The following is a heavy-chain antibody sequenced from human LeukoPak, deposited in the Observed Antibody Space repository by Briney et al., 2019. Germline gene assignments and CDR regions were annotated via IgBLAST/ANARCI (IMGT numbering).Heavy chain of an antibody. V-gene: IGHV3-48*02. J-gene: IGHJ4*02. D-gene: IGHD6-6*01. CDR2: ISSSSSTI. Sequence: GGSLRLSCAASGFTFSSYSMNWVCQAPGKGLEWVSYISSSSSTIYYADSVKGRFTISRDNAKNSLYLQMNSLRDEDTAVYYCAGDSIAARPSSPDYWGQGTLVTVSS. CDR3: AGDSIAARPSSPDY. CDR1: GFTFSSYS.